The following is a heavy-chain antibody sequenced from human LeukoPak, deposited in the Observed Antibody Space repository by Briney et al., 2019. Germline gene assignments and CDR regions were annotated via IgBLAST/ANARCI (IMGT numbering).Heavy chain of an antibody. CDR3: ARDSRCSTSCYPDAFDI. CDR2: ISSSSSYI. V-gene: IGHV3-21*01. Sequence: GGSLRLSCAASGFTFSSYSMNWVRQAPGKGLEWVSSISSSSSYIYYADSVKGRSTISRDNAKNSLYLQMNSLRAEDTAVYYCARDSRCSTSCYPDAFDIWGQGTMVTVSS. D-gene: IGHD2-2*01. CDR1: GFTFSSYS. J-gene: IGHJ3*02.